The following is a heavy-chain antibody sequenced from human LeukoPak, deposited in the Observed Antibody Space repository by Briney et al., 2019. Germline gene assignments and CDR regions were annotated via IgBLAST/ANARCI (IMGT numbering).Heavy chain of an antibody. V-gene: IGHV3-66*01. D-gene: IGHD2-15*01. J-gene: IGHJ6*02. CDR2: IYSGGST. CDR1: GFTVSSNY. CDR3: ARNTRSYYYCGMDV. Sequence: PGGSLRLSCAASGFTVSSNYMSWVRQAPGKGLEWVSVIYSGGSTYCADSVKGRFTISRDNSKNTLYLQMNSLRAEDTAVYYCARNTRSYYYCGMDVWGQGTTVTVSS.